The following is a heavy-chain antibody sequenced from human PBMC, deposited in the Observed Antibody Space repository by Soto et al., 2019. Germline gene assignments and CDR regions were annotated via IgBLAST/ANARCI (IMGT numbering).Heavy chain of an antibody. CDR2: ISSSSSTI. D-gene: IGHD3-22*01. CDR1: GFTFSSYS. J-gene: IGHJ3*02. CDR3: ARSLYDSSGYYWSAFDI. Sequence: EVQLVESGGGLVQPGGSLRLSCAASGFTFSSYSMNWVRQAPGKGLEWVSYISSSSSTIYYADSVKGRFTISRDNAKNSLYLQMNSLRDEDTAVYYCARSLYDSSGYYWSAFDIWGQGTMVTVSS. V-gene: IGHV3-48*02.